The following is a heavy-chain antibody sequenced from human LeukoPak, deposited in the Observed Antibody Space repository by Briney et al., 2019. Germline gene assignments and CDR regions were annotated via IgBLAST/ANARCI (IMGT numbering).Heavy chain of an antibody. V-gene: IGHV2-5*02. CDR3: AHSSLSVHTFDY. Sequence: SGPTLVNPTQTLTLTCTFSGFPLSTSGVAVGWIRQPPGKALEWLALIYWDNDARYSPYLKSRLTITKDTSKNQVVLTMTNMNPVDTATYYRAHSSLSVHTFDYWGQGTLVTVSS. J-gene: IGHJ4*02. D-gene: IGHD5/OR15-5a*01. CDR2: IYWDNDA. CDR1: GFPLSTSGVA.